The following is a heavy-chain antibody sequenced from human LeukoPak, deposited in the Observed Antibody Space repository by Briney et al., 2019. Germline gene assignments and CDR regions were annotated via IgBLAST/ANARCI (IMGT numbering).Heavy chain of an antibody. J-gene: IGHJ4*02. CDR3: AKSRILAFYFDY. CDR1: GFTFDDYA. Sequence: PGRSLRLSCAASGFTFDDYAIHWVRQAPGKGLEWVSGISWNSGSIGYADSVKGRFTISRDNAKNSLYLQMNSLRAEDTALYYCAKSRILAFYFDYWGQGTLVTVSS. CDR2: ISWNSGSI. D-gene: IGHD2-15*01. V-gene: IGHV3-9*01.